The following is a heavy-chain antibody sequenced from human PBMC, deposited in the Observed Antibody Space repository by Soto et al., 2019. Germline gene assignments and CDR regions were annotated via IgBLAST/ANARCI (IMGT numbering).Heavy chain of an antibody. V-gene: IGHV1-18*04. CDR3: ARTKYSSSWYLSDY. CDR1: GYTFTSYG. D-gene: IGHD6-13*01. Sequence: ASVKVSCKASGYTFTSYGISWVRQAPGQGLEWMGWISAYNGNTNYAQKLQGRVTMTTDTSTSTAYMELRSLRSDDTAVYYCARTKYSSSWYLSDYWGQGTLVTVSS. J-gene: IGHJ4*02. CDR2: ISAYNGNT.